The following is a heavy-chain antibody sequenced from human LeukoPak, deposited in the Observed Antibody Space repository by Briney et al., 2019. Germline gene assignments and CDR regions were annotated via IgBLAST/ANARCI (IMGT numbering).Heavy chain of an antibody. CDR1: GFTFSSYA. Sequence: GGSLRLSCIPSGFTFSSYAMSWVRQAPGKGLEWVSAISGSGGSTYYADSVKGRFTISRDNSKSTLYLQMNSLRAEDTAVYFCAKGRDAPYYFDYWGQGTLVTVSS. V-gene: IGHV3-23*01. CDR2: ISGSGGST. D-gene: IGHD5-24*01. CDR3: AKGRDAPYYFDY. J-gene: IGHJ4*02.